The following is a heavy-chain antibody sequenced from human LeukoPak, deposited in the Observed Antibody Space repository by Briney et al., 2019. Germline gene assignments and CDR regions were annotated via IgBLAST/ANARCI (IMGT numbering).Heavy chain of an antibody. V-gene: IGHV4-39*07. CDR2: IYYSGST. CDR3: ARDGRYDVLDY. D-gene: IGHD1-26*01. J-gene: IGHJ4*02. CDR1: GGSISSSSYY. Sequence: SETLSLTCTVSGGSISSSSYYWGWIRQPPGKGLEWIGSIYYSGSTYYNPSLKSRATISVDTSKNQFSLKLSSVTAADTAVYYCARDGRYDVLDYWGQGTLVTVSS.